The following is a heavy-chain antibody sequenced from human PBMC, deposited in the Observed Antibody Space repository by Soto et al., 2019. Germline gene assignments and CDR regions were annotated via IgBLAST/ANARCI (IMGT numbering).Heavy chain of an antibody. Sequence: EVQLVESGGDLVKPGGSLRLSCAASGFTFSSYSMNWVRQAPGKGLEWVSSISSSSSYIYYADSVKGRFTISRDNAKNSLYLQMNSLRAEDTAVYYCARAPYYYDSRGYWAYWGQGTLVTVSS. CDR2: ISSSSSYI. CDR1: GFTFSSYS. V-gene: IGHV3-21*01. D-gene: IGHD3-22*01. CDR3: ARAPYYYDSRGYWAY. J-gene: IGHJ4*02.